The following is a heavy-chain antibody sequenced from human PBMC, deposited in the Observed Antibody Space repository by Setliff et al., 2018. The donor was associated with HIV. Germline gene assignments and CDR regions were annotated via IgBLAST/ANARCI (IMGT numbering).Heavy chain of an antibody. D-gene: IGHD3-10*01. CDR3: ARDPVWFGELSWFDP. J-gene: IGHJ5*02. Sequence: PSETLSLTCSVSGGSMTRNYWSWIRQPPGKGLEWIGYIYYSGTTNYNPSLKSRVTISVDTSKNQFSLKLSSVTAADTAVYYCARDPVWFGELSWFDPWGQGTLVTVS. V-gene: IGHV4-59*12. CDR1: GGSMTRNY. CDR2: IYYSGTT.